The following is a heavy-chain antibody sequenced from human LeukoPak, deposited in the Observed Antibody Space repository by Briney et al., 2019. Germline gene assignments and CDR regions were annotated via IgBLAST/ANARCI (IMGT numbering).Heavy chain of an antibody. V-gene: IGHV3-21*01. CDR3: ARGGVAAGALDY. CDR2: ISSSSSYI. J-gene: IGHJ4*02. CDR1: GFTFSSYS. Sequence: GGSLRLSCAASGFTFSSYSMNWVRQAPGKGLEWVSSISSSSSYIYYADSVKGRFTISRDNAKNSLYLQMNSLRAEDTAVYYCARGGVAAGALDYWGQGTLVTVSS. D-gene: IGHD6-13*01.